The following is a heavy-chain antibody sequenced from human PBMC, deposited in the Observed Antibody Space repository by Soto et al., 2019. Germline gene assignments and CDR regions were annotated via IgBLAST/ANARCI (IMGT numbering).Heavy chain of an antibody. CDR1: GCSISYYY. CDR2: IYYSGNT. CDR3: VRGGYFHAFDY. J-gene: IGHJ4*02. D-gene: IGHD1-26*01. Sequence: SETLSLTCAVSGCSISYYYLGWIRQPPGKGLEWIGCIYYSGNTHYNPSLKSRVTISVDTSMNQFSLNLDSVTAVESAVYYCVRGGYFHAFDYWGQGTLVTVSS. V-gene: IGHV4-59*01.